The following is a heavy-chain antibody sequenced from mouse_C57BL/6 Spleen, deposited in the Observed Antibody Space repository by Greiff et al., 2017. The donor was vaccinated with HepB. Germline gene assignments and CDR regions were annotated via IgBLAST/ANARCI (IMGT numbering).Heavy chain of an antibody. D-gene: IGHD2-1*01. CDR3: AVYYGNYAGYVDV. CDR1: GYAFSSSW. Sequence: QVQLQQSGPELVKPGASVKISCKASGYAFSSSWMNWVKQRPGKGLEWIGRIYPGDGDTNYNGKFKGKATLTADKSSSTAYMQLSSLTSEDSAVYFCAVYYGNYAGYVDVWGTGTTVTVSS. J-gene: IGHJ1*03. CDR2: IYPGDGDT. V-gene: IGHV1-82*01.